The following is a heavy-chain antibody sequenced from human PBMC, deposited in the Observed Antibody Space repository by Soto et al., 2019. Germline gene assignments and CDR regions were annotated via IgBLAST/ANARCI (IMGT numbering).Heavy chain of an antibody. J-gene: IGHJ4*02. D-gene: IGHD3-16*02. Sequence: QVQLQQWGAGLLKPSETLSLTCAVYGGSFSGYYWSWIRQPPGKGLEWIGEINHSGSTNYNPSLKSRVXXXXDTXKXXFSLKLXSXXXXXTXXXXXXXXXXXXXXXWGSYRYAVPFDYWGQGTLVTVSS. CDR1: GGSFSGYY. CDR3: XXXXXXXXXXWGSYRYAVPFDY. V-gene: IGHV4-34*01. CDR2: INHSGST.